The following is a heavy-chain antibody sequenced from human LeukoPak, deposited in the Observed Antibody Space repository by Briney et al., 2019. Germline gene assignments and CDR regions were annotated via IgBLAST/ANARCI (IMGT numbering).Heavy chain of an antibody. V-gene: IGHV3-21*01. J-gene: IGHJ5*02. D-gene: IGHD2-2*01. CDR2: ISSSSSYI. CDR1: GFTFSSYS. CDR3: ARASRLRPAAPDSNWFDP. Sequence: GGSLRLSCAASGFTFSSYSMNWVRQAPGKGLEWVSSISSSSSYIYYADSVKGRFTISRDNAKNSLYLQMNSLRAEDTAVYYCARASRLRPAAPDSNWFDPWGQGTLVTVSS.